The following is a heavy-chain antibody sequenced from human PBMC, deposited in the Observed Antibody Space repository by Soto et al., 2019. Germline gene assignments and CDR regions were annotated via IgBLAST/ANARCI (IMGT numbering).Heavy chain of an antibody. CDR1: GFTFSSYW. CDR3: ARRAYDYIWGSYRENAFDI. D-gene: IGHD3-16*02. Sequence: GGSLRLSCAASGFTFSSYWMSWVRQAPGKGLEWVANIKQDGSEKYYVDSVKGRFTISRDNAKNSLYLQMNSLRAEETAVYYCARRAYDYIWGSYRENAFDIWGQGTMVTVSS. CDR2: IKQDGSEK. J-gene: IGHJ3*02. V-gene: IGHV3-7*01.